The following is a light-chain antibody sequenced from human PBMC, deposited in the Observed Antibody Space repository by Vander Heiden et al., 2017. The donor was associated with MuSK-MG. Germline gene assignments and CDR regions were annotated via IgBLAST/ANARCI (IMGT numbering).Light chain of an antibody. Sequence: ENVLTQSPGTLSLSPGERATLSCRASQSVSSIYLAWYQQKPGQAPRLLIYGASSRATGIPDRFSGSGSGTDFTLTISRLEPEDLAVYYCQQYGSSPQTFGQGTKVEIK. CDR3: QQYGSSPQT. J-gene: IGKJ1*01. V-gene: IGKV3-20*01. CDR2: GAS. CDR1: QSVSSIY.